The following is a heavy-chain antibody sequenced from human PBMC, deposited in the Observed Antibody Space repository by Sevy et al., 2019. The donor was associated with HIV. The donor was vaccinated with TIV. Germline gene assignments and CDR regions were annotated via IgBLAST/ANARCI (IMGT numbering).Heavy chain of an antibody. CDR1: GFTFSSYS. D-gene: IGHD6-13*01. V-gene: IGHV3-21*01. Sequence: GGSLRLSCAASGFTFSSYSMNWVRQAPGKGLEWVSSISSSSSYIYYADSVKGRFTISRDNAKNSLYLQMNSLRAEDTAVYYCARFGAAGNHPPYYYYYGMDVWGQGTTVTVSS. CDR3: ARFGAAGNHPPYYYYYGMDV. J-gene: IGHJ6*02. CDR2: ISSSSSYI.